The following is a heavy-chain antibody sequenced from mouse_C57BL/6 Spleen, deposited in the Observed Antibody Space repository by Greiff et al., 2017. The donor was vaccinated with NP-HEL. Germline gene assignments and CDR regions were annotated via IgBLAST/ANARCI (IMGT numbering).Heavy chain of an antibody. CDR3: ARDYGSSSGGFDY. J-gene: IGHJ2*01. V-gene: IGHV1-54*01. D-gene: IGHD1-1*01. CDR2: INPGSGGP. Sequence: LVESGAELVRPGTSVKVSCKASGYAFTNYLIEWVKQRPGQGLEWIGVINPGSGGPNYNEKFKGKATLTADKSSSTAYMQLSSLTSEDSAVYFCARDYGSSSGGFDYWGQGTTLTVSS. CDR1: GYAFTNYL.